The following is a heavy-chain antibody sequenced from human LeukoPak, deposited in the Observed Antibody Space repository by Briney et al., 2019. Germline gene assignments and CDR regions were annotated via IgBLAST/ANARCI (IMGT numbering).Heavy chain of an antibody. CDR2: IYYSGST. Sequence: NPSETLSLTCAVSGGSISSSSYYWGWIRQPPGKGLEWIGSIYYSGSTYYNPSLKSRVTISVDTSKNQFSLKLSPVTAADTAVYYCARHPHCSGGSCYYYYGMDVWGQGTTVTVSS. D-gene: IGHD2-15*01. J-gene: IGHJ6*02. CDR1: GGSISSSSYY. V-gene: IGHV4-39*01. CDR3: ARHPHCSGGSCYYYYGMDV.